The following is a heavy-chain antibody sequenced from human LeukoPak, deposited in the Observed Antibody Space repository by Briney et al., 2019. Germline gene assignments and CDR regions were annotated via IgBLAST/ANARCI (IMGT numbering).Heavy chain of an antibody. CDR1: GGSISSGDYY. J-gene: IGHJ4*02. V-gene: IGHV4-30-4*01. CDR2: IYYSGST. D-gene: IGHD4-17*01. CDR3: AREGIDYAFDY. Sequence: SQTLSLTCTVSGGSISSGDYYWSWIRQPPGKGLEWIGCIYYSGSTYYNPSLKSRVTISVDTSKNQFSLKLSSVTAADTAVYYCAREGIDYAFDYWGQGTLVTVSS.